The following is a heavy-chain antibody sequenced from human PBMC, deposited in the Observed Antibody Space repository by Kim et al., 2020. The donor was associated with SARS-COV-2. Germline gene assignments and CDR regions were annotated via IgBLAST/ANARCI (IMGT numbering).Heavy chain of an antibody. J-gene: IGHJ4*02. Sequence: SETLSLTCAVYGDHDDSFSGYFWSWIRQPPDKGLEWIGEINHSGTTNYNPSLKSRVTISADTSKNQFSLEMKSVTAADTGIYYCARVTGSASGDLYYFDYWDQGALVPVSS. V-gene: IGHV4-34*01. CDR2: INHSGTT. CDR1: GDHDDSFSGYF. CDR3: ARVTGSASGDLYYFDY. D-gene: IGHD6-25*01.